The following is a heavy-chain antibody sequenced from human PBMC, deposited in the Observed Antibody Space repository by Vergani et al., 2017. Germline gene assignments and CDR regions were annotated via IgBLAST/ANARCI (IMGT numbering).Heavy chain of an antibody. Sequence: QVQLQESGPGLVKPSETLSLTCTVSGYSISSGYYWGWIRQPPGKGLEWIGSIYHSGSTYYNPSLKSRVTISVDTSKNQFSLKLSSVTAADTAVYYCARGVVVTAALGYWGQGTLVTVSS. CDR3: ARGVVVTAALGY. J-gene: IGHJ4*02. CDR1: GYSISSGYY. D-gene: IGHD2-21*02. CDR2: IYHSGST. V-gene: IGHV4-38-2*02.